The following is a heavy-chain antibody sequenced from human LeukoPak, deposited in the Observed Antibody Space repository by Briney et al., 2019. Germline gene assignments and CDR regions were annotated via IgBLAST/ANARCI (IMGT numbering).Heavy chain of an antibody. Sequence: PSETLSLTCTVSGHPISSYYWSWIRQPAGRGVEWIGRIYTCGSTNYNTSRKSRVTMSVETPQKLFSLKLSSVTAADTAVYYCARARFGELSARYYFDYWGQGTLVTVSS. CDR1: GHPISSYY. CDR2: IYTCGST. J-gene: IGHJ4*02. CDR3: ARARFGELSARYYFDY. V-gene: IGHV4-4*07. D-gene: IGHD3-10*01.